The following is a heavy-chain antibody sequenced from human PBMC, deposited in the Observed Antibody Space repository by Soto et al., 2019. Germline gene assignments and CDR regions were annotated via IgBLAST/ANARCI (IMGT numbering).Heavy chain of an antibody. V-gene: IGHV1-69*02. J-gene: IGHJ4*02. CDR3: ARSGVAAAGTLGN. CDR2: IIPALGVA. Sequence: QVQLVQSGAEVKRPGSSVRVSCKASGGTFNSYTISWVRQAPGQGPEWMGRIIPALGVANYAQTFQGRVTITADKSTSTVYMDLSSLRSEDTAVYYCARSGVAAAGTLGNWGQGTLVTVSS. CDR1: GGTFNSYT. D-gene: IGHD6-13*01.